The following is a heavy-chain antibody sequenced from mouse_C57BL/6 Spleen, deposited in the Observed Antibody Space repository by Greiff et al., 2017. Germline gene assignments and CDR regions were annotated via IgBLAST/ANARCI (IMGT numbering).Heavy chain of an antibody. D-gene: IGHD1-1*01. CDR3: ASSFYGTNYAMDY. Sequence: VQLQQSGPVLVKPGASVKMSCKASGYTFTDYYMNWVKQSHGKSLEWIGVINPYNGGTSYNQKFKGKATLTVDKSSSTAYMELNSLTSEDSAVYYCASSFYGTNYAMDYWGQGTSVTVSS. V-gene: IGHV1-19*01. CDR2: INPYNGGT. J-gene: IGHJ4*01. CDR1: GYTFTDYY.